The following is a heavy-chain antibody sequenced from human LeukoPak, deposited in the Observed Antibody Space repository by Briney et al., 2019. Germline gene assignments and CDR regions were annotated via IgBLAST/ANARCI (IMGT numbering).Heavy chain of an antibody. Sequence: GASVKVSCKASGYTFTSYGISWVRQAPGQGLEWMGWISAYNGNTNYAQKLQGRVTMTTDTSTSTAYMELRSLRSDDTAVYYCARVGIWFGELSRAYYFDYWGQGTLVTVSS. CDR1: GYTFTSYG. CDR2: ISAYNGNT. J-gene: IGHJ4*02. CDR3: ARVGIWFGELSRAYYFDY. V-gene: IGHV1-18*01. D-gene: IGHD3-10*01.